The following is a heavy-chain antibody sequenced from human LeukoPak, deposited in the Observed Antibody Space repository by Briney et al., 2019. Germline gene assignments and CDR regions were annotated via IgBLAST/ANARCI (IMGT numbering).Heavy chain of an antibody. CDR2: IYYSGSI. CDR1: ARYIRSSSYY. Sequence: PSETPSHPSTVSARYIRSSSYYWGWRRKPPGKRLECFQRIYYSGSIYYNLSLKCRVTISVDTSKNQPSLKLSSVTAADTAVYYCARHAAAAAAHFDYWGQGTLVTVSS. J-gene: IGHJ4*02. D-gene: IGHD6-13*01. V-gene: IGHV4-39*01. CDR3: ARHAAAAAAHFDY.